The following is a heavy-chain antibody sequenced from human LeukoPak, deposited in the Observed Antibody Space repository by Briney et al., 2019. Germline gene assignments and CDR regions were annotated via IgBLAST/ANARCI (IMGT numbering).Heavy chain of an antibody. D-gene: IGHD2-21*02. CDR2: ISGSGGST. Sequence: GGSLRLSCAASGFTFSSYAMSWVRQAPGKGLEWVSAISGSGGSTYYADSVKGRFTISRDNSKNTLYLQMNSLRAEDTAAYYCAKVLIVVVTAIGGFDYWGQGTLVTVSS. V-gene: IGHV3-23*01. CDR1: GFTFSSYA. CDR3: AKVLIVVVTAIGGFDY. J-gene: IGHJ4*02.